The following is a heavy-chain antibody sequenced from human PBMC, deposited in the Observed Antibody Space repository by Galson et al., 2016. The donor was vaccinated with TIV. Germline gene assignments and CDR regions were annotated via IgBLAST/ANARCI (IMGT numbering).Heavy chain of an antibody. J-gene: IGHJ5*02. V-gene: IGHV7-4-1*02. CDR1: GYTFTRYT. Sequence: SVKVSCKASGYTFTRYTMNWVRQAPGQGLEWMGWINSNTGNPTYAQGFTGRFVFSLDTSVTTAYLQISSLKAEDTAVYYCARASTIFGVLNIEWLDPWGQGTRVTVSS. D-gene: IGHD3-3*01. CDR3: ARASTIFGVLNIEWLDP. CDR2: INSNTGNP.